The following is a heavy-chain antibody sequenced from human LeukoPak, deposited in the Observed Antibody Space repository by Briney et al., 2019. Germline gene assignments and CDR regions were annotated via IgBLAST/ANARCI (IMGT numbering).Heavy chain of an antibody. J-gene: IGHJ4*02. CDR2: ISHTGDTT. V-gene: IGHV4-34*01. Sequence: PSETLSLTCAVSGGSISGYYWTLIRQTPGPGLEWNGEISHTGDTTNYNPSLKSRVTISVVSSKNHFSLNVTSVTAADTGVYYCARVPDITARPCDSWGPGTLVTVSS. CDR3: ARVPDITARPCDS. D-gene: IGHD1-1*01. CDR1: GGSISGYY.